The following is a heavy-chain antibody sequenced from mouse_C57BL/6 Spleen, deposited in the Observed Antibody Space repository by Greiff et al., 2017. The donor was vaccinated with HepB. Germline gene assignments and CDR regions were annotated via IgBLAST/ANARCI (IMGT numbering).Heavy chain of an antibody. CDR1: GYTFTSYW. D-gene: IGHD2-1*01. Sequence: QVQLQQPGAELVRPGSSVKLSCKASGYTFTSYWMHWVKQRPIQGLEWIGNIDPSDSETHYNQKFKDKATLTVDKSSSTAYMQLSSLTSEDSAVYYCARDYGNYWFAYWGQGTLVTVSA. V-gene: IGHV1-52*01. CDR2: IDPSDSET. CDR3: ARDYGNYWFAY. J-gene: IGHJ3*01.